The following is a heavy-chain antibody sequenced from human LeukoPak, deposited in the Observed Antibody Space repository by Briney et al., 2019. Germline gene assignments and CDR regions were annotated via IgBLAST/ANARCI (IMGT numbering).Heavy chain of an antibody. D-gene: IGHD5-18*01. J-gene: IGHJ4*02. CDR3: ATGSGLWSPDY. V-gene: IGHV3-7*02. Sequence: GGSLRLSCAASGFTFSSHWMYWVRQAPGRGLEWVANIQQDGSHKYYVDSVKGRFTISRDNAKNRLYVQMNSLRAEDTAVYYCATGSGLWSPDYWGQGTLVTVSS. CDR2: IQQDGSHK. CDR1: GFTFSSHW.